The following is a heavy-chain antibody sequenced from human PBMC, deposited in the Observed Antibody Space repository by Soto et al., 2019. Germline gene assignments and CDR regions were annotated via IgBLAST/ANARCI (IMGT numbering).Heavy chain of an antibody. D-gene: IGHD2-2*02. V-gene: IGHV3-30*04. CDR3: AREDRDIVVVPAAILPDY. Sequence: GGSLRLSCAATGFTFSSYAMHWVRQAPGKGLEWVAIISYDGGNKYYADSVKVRFTISRDNSKNTLYLQMNSLRAEDTALYYCAREDRDIVVVPAAILPDYWGQGTLVTVSS. CDR1: GFTFSSYA. J-gene: IGHJ4*02. CDR2: ISYDGGNK.